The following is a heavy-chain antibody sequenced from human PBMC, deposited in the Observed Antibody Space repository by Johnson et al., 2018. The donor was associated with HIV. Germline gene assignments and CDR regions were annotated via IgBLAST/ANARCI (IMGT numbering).Heavy chain of an antibody. Sequence: VQLVESGGVVVQPGGSLRLSCAASGFTFDDFGLSWVRQAPGKGLEWVSGINWNGGITGYADSVKGRCTISRDNARKSLYLQMNNLRAEDTAVYYCVRDDGSDFEAFDIWGLGTMVTVSS. J-gene: IGHJ3*02. D-gene: IGHD2-21*01. CDR2: INWNGGIT. CDR1: GFTFDDFG. CDR3: VRDDGSDFEAFDI. V-gene: IGHV3-20*04.